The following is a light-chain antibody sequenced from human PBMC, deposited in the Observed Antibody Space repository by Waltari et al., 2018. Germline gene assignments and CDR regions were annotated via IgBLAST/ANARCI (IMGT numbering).Light chain of an antibody. CDR1: NSNIGYNA. V-gene: IGLV1-36*01. Sequence: QSVLTQPPSVSAAPGQRVTISCSGSNSNIGYNAVNWYQQLPGRAPKALIYFDDLLTPGVSDRISGSKSGTSASLAISGLQSEDEAEYYCAAWDDSLSVVVFGGGTKLTVL. CDR2: FDD. CDR3: AAWDDSLSVVV. J-gene: IGLJ2*01.